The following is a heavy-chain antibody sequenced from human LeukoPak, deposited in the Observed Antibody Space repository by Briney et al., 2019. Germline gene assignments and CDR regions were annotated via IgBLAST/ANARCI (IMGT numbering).Heavy chain of an antibody. CDR3: ARFLKTGYWAQYYYFDL. CDR2: ISGSGGST. J-gene: IGHJ2*01. Sequence: QAGGSLRLSCAASGFTFSSYGISWVRQAPGKGLEWISAISGSGGSTYYADSVKGRFTISRDNSKNTLYLQMNSLRAEDTAVYYCARFLKTGYWAQYYYFDLWGRGTLVTVSS. D-gene: IGHD3-9*01. V-gene: IGHV3-23*01. CDR1: GFTFSSYG.